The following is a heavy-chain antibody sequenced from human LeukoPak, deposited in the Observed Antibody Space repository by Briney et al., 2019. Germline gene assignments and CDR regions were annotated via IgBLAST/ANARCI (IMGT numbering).Heavy chain of an antibody. CDR2: INPSGGST. V-gene: IGHV1-46*01. D-gene: IGHD2-2*01. CDR1: GYTLTSYY. J-gene: IGHJ4*02. Sequence: ASVKVSCKASGYTLTSYYMHWVRQAPGQGLEWMGIINPSGGSTSYAQKFQGRVTMTRDTSTSTVYMELSSLRSEDTAVYYCARGPTRGLAEGSHFDYWGQGTLVTVSS. CDR3: ARGPTRGLAEGSHFDY.